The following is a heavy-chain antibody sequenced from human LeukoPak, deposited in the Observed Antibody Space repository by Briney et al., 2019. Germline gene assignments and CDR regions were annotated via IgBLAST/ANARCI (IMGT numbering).Heavy chain of an antibody. Sequence: ASVKVSCKTSGYTFTGYYIHWVRQAPRQGLEWVGRINPNGGDTNYAQKFQGRVTMTRDTSISTAYMELTRLTSDDTAVYYCARSACDYWGQGTLVTVSS. V-gene: IGHV1-2*06. J-gene: IGHJ4*02. CDR1: GYTFTGYY. CDR2: INPNGGDT. CDR3: ARSACDY.